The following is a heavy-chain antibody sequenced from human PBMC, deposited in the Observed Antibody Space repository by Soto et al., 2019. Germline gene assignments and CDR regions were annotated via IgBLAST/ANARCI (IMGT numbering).Heavy chain of an antibody. D-gene: IGHD3-9*01. CDR3: ARDILTGYVRD. CDR1: GGTFSSYT. J-gene: IGHJ1*01. CDR2: IIPILGIA. V-gene: IGHV1-69*08. Sequence: QVQLVQSGAEVKKPGSSVKVSCKASGGTFSSYTISWVRQAPGQGLEWMGRIIPILGIANYAQKFQGRVTISAAKSTRPAYMELSSLRSEDTAVYYCARDILTGYVRDWGQGTLVTVSS.